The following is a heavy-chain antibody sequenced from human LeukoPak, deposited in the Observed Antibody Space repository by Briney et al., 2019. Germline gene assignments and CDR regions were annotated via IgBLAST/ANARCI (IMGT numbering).Heavy chain of an antibody. CDR3: ARSYSGYSSPYGMDV. Sequence: MASQTLSLTCTVSGGSISSGDYYWSWIRQPPGKGLEWIGYIYYSGSTYSNPSLKSRVTISVDTSKNHFSLKLSSVTAADTAVYYCARSYSGYSSPYGMDVWGQGTTVTVS. V-gene: IGHV4-30-4*01. D-gene: IGHD5-12*01. J-gene: IGHJ6*02. CDR1: GGSISSGDYY. CDR2: IYYSGST.